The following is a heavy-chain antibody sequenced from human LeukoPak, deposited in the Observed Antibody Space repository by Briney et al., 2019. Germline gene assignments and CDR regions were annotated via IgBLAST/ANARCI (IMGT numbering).Heavy chain of an antibody. Sequence: PGGSLRLSCAASGFTFSSYGMHWVRQAPGKRLEWVAVIWYDGSNKYYADSVKGRLTISRDNSKNTLYLQMNSLRAEDTAVYYCARDFYYYDSSGYSDAFDIWGQGTMVTVSS. CDR2: IWYDGSNK. D-gene: IGHD3-22*01. V-gene: IGHV3-33*01. CDR3: ARDFYYYDSSGYSDAFDI. J-gene: IGHJ3*02. CDR1: GFTFSSYG.